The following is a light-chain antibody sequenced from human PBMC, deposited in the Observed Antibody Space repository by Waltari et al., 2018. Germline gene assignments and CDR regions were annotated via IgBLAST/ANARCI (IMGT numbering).Light chain of an antibody. Sequence: QSALTQPPPASGSPGPSVTISCTGTSSYVGGYNYVSWYQQHPGKAPKLMIYEVSKRPSGVPDRFSGSKSGNTASLTVSGLQAEDEADYYCSSYAGSNNLVFGGGTKLTVL. V-gene: IGLV2-8*01. CDR3: SSYAGSNNLV. J-gene: IGLJ2*01. CDR2: EVS. CDR1: SSYVGGYNY.